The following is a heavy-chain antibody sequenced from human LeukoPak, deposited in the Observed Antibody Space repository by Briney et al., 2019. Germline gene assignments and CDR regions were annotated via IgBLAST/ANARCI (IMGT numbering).Heavy chain of an antibody. V-gene: IGHV6-1*01. CDR3: AREYSSSGLAFDY. CDR1: GDSVSNNNTA. Sequence: SQTLSLTCAISGDSVSNNNTAWNWIRQSPSRGLEWLGRTYYRTKWHTDYAGSVKSRITIKPDTSKNQFSLQVNSVTPEDTAVYYCAREYSSSGLAFDYWGQGALVTVSS. D-gene: IGHD6-19*01. CDR2: TYYRTKWHT. J-gene: IGHJ4*02.